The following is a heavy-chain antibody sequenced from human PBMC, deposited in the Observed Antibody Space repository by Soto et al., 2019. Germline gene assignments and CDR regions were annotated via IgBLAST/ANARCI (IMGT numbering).Heavy chain of an antibody. V-gene: IGHV4-31*03. CDR2: IHYSERA. CDR1: GGSISSGDYY. J-gene: IGHJ6*02. Sequence: PSETLSLTCTVSGGSISSGDYYWSWIRQHPGKGLEWIGCIHYSERAFYNPSLKSRVSISVDTSKNQFSLKVSSVTAADTAVYYCVREGYYYYGIDVWGQGTTVTVSS. CDR3: VREGYYYYGIDV.